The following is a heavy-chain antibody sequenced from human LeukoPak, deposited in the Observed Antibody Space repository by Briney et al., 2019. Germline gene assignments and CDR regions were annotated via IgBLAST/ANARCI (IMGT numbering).Heavy chain of an antibody. V-gene: IGHV4-34*01. CDR3: ARGDYDRDI. D-gene: IGHD3-16*01. CDR2: INHSGST. J-gene: IGHJ3*02. CDR1: GGSFSGYY. Sequence: SETLSLTCAVYGGSFSGYYWSWIRQPPGKGLEWIGEINHSGSTNYNPSLKSRVTISVDTSKNQFSLKLSSVTAAVTAVYYCARGDYDRDIWGQGTMVTVSS.